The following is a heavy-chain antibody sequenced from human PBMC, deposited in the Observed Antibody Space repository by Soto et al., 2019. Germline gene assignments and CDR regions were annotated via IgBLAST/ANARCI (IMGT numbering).Heavy chain of an antibody. V-gene: IGHV2-5*01. CDR2: IYWNDDK. D-gene: IGHD3-3*01. CDR1: GFSLSTSGVG. CDR3: AHRPYDFWSGYDPGYFDY. J-gene: IGHJ4*02. Sequence: QITLKESGPTLVKPTQTLTLTCTFSGFSLSTSGVGVGWIRQPPGKALEWLALIYWNDDKRYSPSLKSRLTITKDTSKNQVVLTMSNMDPVDTATYYCAHRPYDFWSGYDPGYFDYWGQGTLVTVSS.